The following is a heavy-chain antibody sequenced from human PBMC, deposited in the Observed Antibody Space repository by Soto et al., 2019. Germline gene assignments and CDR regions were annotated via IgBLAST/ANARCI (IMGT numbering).Heavy chain of an antibody. CDR2: INHSGST. Sequence: SETLSLTCAGYGGSFSGYYWSWIRQPPGKGLEWIGEINHSGSTNYNPSLKSRVTISVDTSKNQFSLKLSSVTAADTAVYYCARGRGYYYYYGMDVWGQGTTVTVSS. CDR1: GGSFSGYY. CDR3: ARGRGYYYYYGMDV. J-gene: IGHJ6*02. V-gene: IGHV4-34*01.